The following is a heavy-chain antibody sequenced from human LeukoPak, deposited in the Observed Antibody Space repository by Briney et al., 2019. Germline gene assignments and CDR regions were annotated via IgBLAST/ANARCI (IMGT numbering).Heavy chain of an antibody. D-gene: IGHD3-22*01. J-gene: IGHJ4*02. CDR1: GFTFSSYG. CDR2: IWYDGSDK. Sequence: GGSLRLSCAASGFTFSSYGMHWVRQAPGKGLEWVAVIWYDGSDKYYADSVKGRFTISRDNSKNTLYLQMNSLRAEDTAVYYCARDLNYYDSGAYYSPPSDWGQGTLVTVSS. CDR3: ARDLNYYDSGAYYSPPSD. V-gene: IGHV3-33*01.